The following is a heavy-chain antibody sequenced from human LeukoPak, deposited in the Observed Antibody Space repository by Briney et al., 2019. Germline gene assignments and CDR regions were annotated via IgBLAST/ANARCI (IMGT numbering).Heavy chain of an antibody. CDR3: ARFGSPIGY. CDR2: ISYDGSNK. J-gene: IGHJ4*02. V-gene: IGHV3-30-3*01. CDR1: GFTFSSYA. Sequence: GRSLRLSCAASGFTFSSYAMHWVRQAPGKGLEWVAVISYDGSNKYYADPVKDRFTISRDNSKNTLYLQMNSLRAEDTAVYYCARFGSPIGYWGQGTLVTVSS. D-gene: IGHD1-26*01.